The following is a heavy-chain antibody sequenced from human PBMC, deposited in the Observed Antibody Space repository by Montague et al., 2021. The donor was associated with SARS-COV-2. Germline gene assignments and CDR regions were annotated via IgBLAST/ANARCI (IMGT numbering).Heavy chain of an antibody. J-gene: IGHJ3*02. V-gene: IGHV3-30-3*01. CDR2: ISYDGNNK. D-gene: IGHD3-10*01. CDR3: ARVGYGSGSYWAFDI. CDR1: GFTFSSYA. Sequence: SLRLSCAASGFTFSSYAMHWVRQAPGKGLEWVAVISYDGNNKFYADSVKGRFTISRDNSKNTLYLQMNSLRADDTAVYYCARVGYGSGSYWAFDIWGQGTMVTVSS.